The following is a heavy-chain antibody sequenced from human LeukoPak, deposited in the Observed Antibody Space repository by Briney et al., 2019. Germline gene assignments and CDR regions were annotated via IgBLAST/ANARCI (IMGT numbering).Heavy chain of an antibody. CDR2: INPNSGGT. Sequence: ASVKVSCKASGYTFTGYYMHWVRQAAGQGLEWMGWINPNSGGTNYAQKFQGRVTMTRDTSISTAYMELSRLRSDDTAVYYCAILGGSHDAFDIWGQGTMVTVSS. V-gene: IGHV1-2*02. CDR3: AILGGSHDAFDI. CDR1: GYTFTGYY. D-gene: IGHD1-26*01. J-gene: IGHJ3*02.